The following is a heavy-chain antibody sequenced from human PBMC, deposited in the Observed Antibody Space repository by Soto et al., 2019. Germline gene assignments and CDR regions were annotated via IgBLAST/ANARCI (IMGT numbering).Heavy chain of an antibody. CDR2: INPNSGGT. Sequence: ASVKVSCKASGYTFSGYYIHWLRQAPGEGLEWMGWINPNSGGTNYAQKFQGRVTVTRDTPTSTAYMELSRLTSDDTAVYYCARSLTEGYCTITGCYTRPLYGMDVWGQGTTVTVSS. CDR1: GYTFSGYY. D-gene: IGHD2-2*02. CDR3: ARSLTEGYCTITGCYTRPLYGMDV. V-gene: IGHV1-2*02. J-gene: IGHJ6*02.